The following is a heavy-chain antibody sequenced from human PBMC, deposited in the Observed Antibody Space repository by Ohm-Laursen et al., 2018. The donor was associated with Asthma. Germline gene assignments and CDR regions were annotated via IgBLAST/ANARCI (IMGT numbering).Heavy chain of an antibody. CDR2: ISGSGGST. D-gene: IGHD5-18*01. J-gene: IGHJ3*02. CDR3: AKVAVDTAMVGGSLLGAFDI. V-gene: IGHV3-23*01. Sequence: SLRLSCAASGFTFSSYAMSWVRQAPGKGLEWVSAISGSGGSTYYADSVKGRFTISRDNSKNTLYLQMNSLRAEDTAVYYCAKVAVDTAMVGGSLLGAFDIWGQGTMVTVSS. CDR1: GFTFSSYA.